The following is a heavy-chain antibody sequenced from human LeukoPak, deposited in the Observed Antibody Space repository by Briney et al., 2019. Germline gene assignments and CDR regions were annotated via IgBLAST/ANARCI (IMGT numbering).Heavy chain of an antibody. V-gene: IGHV3-7*01. CDR3: ATGAARHAY. CDR2: IKQDGSEK. CDR1: GFTFSNYW. J-gene: IGHJ4*02. D-gene: IGHD6-6*01. Sequence: QAGGSLRLSCAASGFTFSNYWMSWVRQAPGKGLEWVANIKQDGSEKYYMDSVKGRFTISRDNAKNSLYLQMSSLRAEDTAVYYCATGAARHAYWGQGTLVTVSS.